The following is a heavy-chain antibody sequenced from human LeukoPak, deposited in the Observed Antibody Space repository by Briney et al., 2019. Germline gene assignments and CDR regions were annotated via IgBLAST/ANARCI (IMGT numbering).Heavy chain of an antibody. V-gene: IGHV1-2*02. CDR2: INPNSGGT. Sequence: ASVKVSCKASGYTFTDYYMHWVRQAPGQGLEWMGWINPNSGGTNYAQKFQGRVTMTRDTSISTAYMELSRLGSDDTAVYYCASTIVVLTAGAFDYWGQGTLVTVPS. J-gene: IGHJ4*02. D-gene: IGHD2-21*02. CDR1: GYTFTDYY. CDR3: ASTIVVLTAGAFDY.